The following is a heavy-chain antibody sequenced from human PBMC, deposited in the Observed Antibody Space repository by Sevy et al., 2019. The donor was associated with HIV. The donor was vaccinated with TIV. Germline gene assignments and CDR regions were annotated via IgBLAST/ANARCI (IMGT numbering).Heavy chain of an antibody. CDR1: EFMFSTYA. V-gene: IGHV3-30-3*01. D-gene: IGHD6-19*01. CDR2: ISYDGNRH. Sequence: GGSLRLSCAASEFMFSTYAMHWVRQAPGKGLEWVAVISYDGNRHYYGESVKGRFTISRDNSKNTLFLQMNSLRLEDTAFYYCARDAGYSTDWYPSDYWGQGTLVTVSS. J-gene: IGHJ4*02. CDR3: ARDAGYSTDWYPSDY.